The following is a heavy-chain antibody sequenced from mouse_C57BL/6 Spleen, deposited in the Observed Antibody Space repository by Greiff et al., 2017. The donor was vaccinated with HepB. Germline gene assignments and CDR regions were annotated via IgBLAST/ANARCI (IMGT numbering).Heavy chain of an antibody. D-gene: IGHD1-1*01. CDR2: IYPGSGNT. J-gene: IGHJ2*01. CDR1: GYSFTSYY. CDR3: SRDYYGSHFDY. V-gene: IGHV1-66*01. Sequence: VQLQQSGPELVKPGASVKISCKASGYSFTSYYIHWVKQRPGQGLEWIGWIYPGSGNTKYNEKFKGKATLTADTSSSTAYMQLSSRTSEDSAVYYCSRDYYGSHFDYWGQGTTLTVSS.